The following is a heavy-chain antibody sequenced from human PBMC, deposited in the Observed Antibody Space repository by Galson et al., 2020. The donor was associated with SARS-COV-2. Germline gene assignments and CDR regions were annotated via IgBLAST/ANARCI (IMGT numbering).Heavy chain of an antibody. Sequence: ASVKVSCKASGYTFTSYYMHWVRQAPGQGLEWMGIIHPSGGSTSYAQQFQGRVTMTRDTSTSTVYMELSSLRSEDTAVYYCARDRQLAPWGIYSGYDLNYYYGMDVWGQGTTVTVSS. J-gene: IGHJ6*02. V-gene: IGHV1-46*01. CDR3: ARDRQLAPWGIYSGYDLNYYYGMDV. CDR1: GYTFTSYY. CDR2: IHPSGGST. D-gene: IGHD5-12*01.